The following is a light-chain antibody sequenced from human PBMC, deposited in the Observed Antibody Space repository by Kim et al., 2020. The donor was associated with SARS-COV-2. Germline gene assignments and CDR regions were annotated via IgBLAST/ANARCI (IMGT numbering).Light chain of an antibody. J-gene: IGKJ1*01. CDR1: QVISNY. CDR2: DAS. CDR3: QQYNSAPWT. Sequence: ASRGDGVTITCRANQVISNYLSWYQQKPGKPPKLLIYDASALPSGVPSRFSGSRSGTDFTLTVTSLQPEDVATYYCQQYNSAPWTFGQGTKVDIK. V-gene: IGKV1-27*01.